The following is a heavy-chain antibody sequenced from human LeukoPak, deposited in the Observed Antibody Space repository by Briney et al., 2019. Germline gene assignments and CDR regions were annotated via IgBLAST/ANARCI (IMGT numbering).Heavy chain of an antibody. CDR1: GGSISSYY. CDR2: IYYSGST. V-gene: IGHV4-59*12. J-gene: IGHJ3*02. D-gene: IGHD2-2*02. CDR3: ARDGYCNSTSCYSGRAFDI. Sequence: PSETLSLTCTVSGGSISSYYWSWIRQPPGKGLEWIGYIYYSGSTNYNPSLKSRVTMSVDTSKNQFSLKLSSVTAADTAVYYCARDGYCNSTSCYSGRAFDIWGQGTMVTVSS.